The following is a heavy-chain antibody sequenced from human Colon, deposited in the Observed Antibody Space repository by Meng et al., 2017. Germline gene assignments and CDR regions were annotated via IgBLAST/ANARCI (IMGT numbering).Heavy chain of an antibody. D-gene: IGHD6-13*01. Sequence: GGSLRLSCAASGFSFSNFAMNWVRQAPGKGLEWVSVINISGGTTYADSVKGRFTMSRDNSKNTLYLQMTSLRAEDTALYYCAIEGVLAAAGTLDYWSQGTLVTVS. CDR2: INISGGT. V-gene: IGHV3-23*01. CDR1: GFSFSNFA. CDR3: AIEGVLAAAGTLDY. J-gene: IGHJ4*02.